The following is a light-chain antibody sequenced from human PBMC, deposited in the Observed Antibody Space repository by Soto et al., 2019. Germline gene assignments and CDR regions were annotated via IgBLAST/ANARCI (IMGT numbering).Light chain of an antibody. CDR2: SNN. CDR3: SSYTGSSTLL. J-gene: IGLJ1*01. Sequence: QSVLTQPPSASGTPGQRVTVSCSGSGSNIGRNTVNWYQQLPGTAPKLLIYSNNQRPSGVPDRFSGSKSGTSASLAISGLQSEDEADYYCSSYTGSSTLLFGSGTKVTVL. V-gene: IGLV1-44*01. CDR1: GSNIGRNT.